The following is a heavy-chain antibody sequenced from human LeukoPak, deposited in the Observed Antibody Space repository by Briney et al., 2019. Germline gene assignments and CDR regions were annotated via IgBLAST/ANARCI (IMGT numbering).Heavy chain of an antibody. V-gene: IGHV1-8*01. J-gene: IGHJ4*02. Sequence: ASVKVSCKASGYTFTSYDINWVRQATGQGLEWMGWMNPNSGNTGYAQKFQGRVTMTRNTSISTAYMELSSLRSDDTAVYYCARGLSSLGDFDYWGQGTLVTVSS. CDR3: ARGLSSLGDFDY. D-gene: IGHD3-16*01. CDR2: MNPNSGNT. CDR1: GYTFTSYD.